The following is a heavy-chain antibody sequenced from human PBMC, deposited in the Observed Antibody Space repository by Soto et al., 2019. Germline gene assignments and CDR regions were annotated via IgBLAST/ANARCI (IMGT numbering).Heavy chain of an antibody. CDR3: ARQFCGSSSCPYYFDY. D-gene: IGHD2-2*01. J-gene: IGHJ4*02. V-gene: IGHV2-5*02. CDR2: IYWDDDK. CDR1: GFSLSTSGVG. Sequence: QITVKESGPTLVKPTQTLTLTCTFSGFSLSTSGVGVGGIRQPPGKALEWLALIYWDDDKRYSPSLKKRLTVTKDTSKNQVVLTMTNMDPVDTGTYYCARQFCGSSSCPYYFDYWGQGTLVTVSS.